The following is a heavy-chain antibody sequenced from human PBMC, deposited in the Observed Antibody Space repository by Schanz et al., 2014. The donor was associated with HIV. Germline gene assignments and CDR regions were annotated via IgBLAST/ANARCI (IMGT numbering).Heavy chain of an antibody. D-gene: IGHD2-15*01. CDR3: ARAYCSGGSCHDY. Sequence: QVRLMQSGAEVKKPGASVKVSCKASGYTFTSYGISWVRQAPGQGLEGMGWISPYNGNTNYAQNLQDRVTMTTDTSTSTAYMELRSLTSDDTAVYYCARAYCSGGSCHDYWGQGTLVTVSS. CDR2: ISPYNGNT. CDR1: GYTFTSYG. J-gene: IGHJ4*02. V-gene: IGHV1-18*01.